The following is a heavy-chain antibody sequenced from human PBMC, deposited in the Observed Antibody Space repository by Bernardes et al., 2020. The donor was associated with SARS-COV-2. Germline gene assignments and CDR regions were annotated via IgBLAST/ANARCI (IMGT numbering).Heavy chain of an antibody. V-gene: IGHV4-59*05. CDR1: GGSISSDY. Sequence: SETLSLTCTVSGGSISSDYWSWIRQPAGKGLEWIGRIYSTGTTSFNPSLRSRLSIYEDTSRNQFSLRLSSVTAADTAVYYCARHWAKDVVVGMVAATILGWFDPWGRGTLVTVSS. J-gene: IGHJ5*02. CDR2: IYSTGTT. CDR3: ARHWAKDVVVGMVAATILGWFDP. D-gene: IGHD2-15*01.